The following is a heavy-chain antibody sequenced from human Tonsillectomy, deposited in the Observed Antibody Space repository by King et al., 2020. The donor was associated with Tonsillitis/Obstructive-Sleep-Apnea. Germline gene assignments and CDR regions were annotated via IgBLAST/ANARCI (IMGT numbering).Heavy chain of an antibody. J-gene: IGHJ3*02. D-gene: IGHD6-19*01. CDR2: IYSGGST. CDR1: GFTVSSSY. V-gene: IGHV3-53*01. Sequence: VQLVESGGGLIQPGGSLRLSCAASGFTVSSSYMNWVRQAPGKGLEWVSLIYSGGSTYYEDSVKGRFTISRDNSKNTLYLQMNSLRAEDTAVYYCARDLIAVAGTRAFDIWGQGTMVTVSS. CDR3: ARDLIAVAGTRAFDI.